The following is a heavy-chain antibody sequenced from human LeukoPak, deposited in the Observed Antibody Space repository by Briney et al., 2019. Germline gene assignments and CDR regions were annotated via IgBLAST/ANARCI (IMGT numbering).Heavy chain of an antibody. J-gene: IGHJ4*02. Sequence: GRSLRLSCAASGFTFSSYAMHWVRQAPEKGLEWVSTISGSGGGTYYADSVKGRFTISRDDSKNTLYLQMNSLRAEDTAVYYCVKDLGRYRNNCFDYWGQGTLVTVSS. CDR3: VKDLGRYRNNCFDY. V-gene: IGHV3-23*01. D-gene: IGHD1-26*01. CDR2: ISGSGGGT. CDR1: GFTFSSYA.